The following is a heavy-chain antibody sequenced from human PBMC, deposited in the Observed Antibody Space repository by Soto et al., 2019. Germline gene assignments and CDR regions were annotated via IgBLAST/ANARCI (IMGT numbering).Heavy chain of an antibody. D-gene: IGHD2-15*01. CDR3: ARAVVVVAAHYGMDV. J-gene: IGHJ6*02. CDR1: GYTFASYD. V-gene: IGHV1-8*01. CDR2: MNPNSGNT. Sequence: ASVKVSCKASGYTFASYDINWVRQATGQGLEWMGWMNPNSGNTGYAQKFQGRVTMTRNTSISTAYMELSSLRSEDTAVYYCARAVVVVAAHYGMDVWGQGTTVTVSS.